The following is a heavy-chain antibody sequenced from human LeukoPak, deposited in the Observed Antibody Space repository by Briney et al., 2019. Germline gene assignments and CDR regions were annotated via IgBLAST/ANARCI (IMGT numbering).Heavy chain of an antibody. CDR2: INQDGSEK. CDR1: GFTFSTYW. CDR3: ARDRVNYFDY. D-gene: IGHD3-10*01. J-gene: IGHJ4*02. V-gene: IGHV3-7*01. Sequence: GGSLRLSCAAPGFTFSTYWMSWVRQAPGKGVEWVANINQDGSEKSYVDSVEGRFTISRDNAKKSLYLQMNSLRAEDTAVYYCARDRVNYFDYWGQGTLVTVSS.